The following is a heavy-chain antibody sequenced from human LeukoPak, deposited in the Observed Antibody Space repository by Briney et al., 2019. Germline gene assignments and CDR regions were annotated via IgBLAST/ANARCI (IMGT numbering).Heavy chain of an antibody. Sequence: GGSLRLSCAASGFTFSSYWMHWVRQALGKGLEWVSAIHTSGDTCYADSVKGRFTISRDTSKNTLYLQINSLRVEDTAVYYCIVFGDSNHWGQGTLVTVSS. D-gene: IGHD4-17*01. J-gene: IGHJ5*02. CDR1: GFTFSSYW. V-gene: IGHV3-53*01. CDR3: IVFGDSNH. CDR2: IHTSGDT.